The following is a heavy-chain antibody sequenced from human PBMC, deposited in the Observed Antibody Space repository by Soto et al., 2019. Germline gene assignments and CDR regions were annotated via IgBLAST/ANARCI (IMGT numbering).Heavy chain of an antibody. CDR1: GGSISSYY. CDR2: IYYSGST. J-gene: IGHJ4*02. CDR3: ARSLVAVAGPYYFDY. D-gene: IGHD6-19*01. V-gene: IGHV4-59*01. Sequence: QVQLQESGPGLVKPSETLSLTCTVSGGSISSYYWSWIRQPPGKGLEWIGYIYYSGSTNYNPSLKSRVTISVDTSKNQFSLKLSSVTAADTAVYYCARSLVAVAGPYYFDYWGQGTLVTVSS.